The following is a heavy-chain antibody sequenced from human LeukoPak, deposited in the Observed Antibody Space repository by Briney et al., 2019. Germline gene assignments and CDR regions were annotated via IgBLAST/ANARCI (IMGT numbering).Heavy chain of an antibody. J-gene: IGHJ3*02. Sequence: SETLSLTCTVSGGSISSSSYYWGWIRQPPGKGLEWIGSIYYSGSTYYNPSLKSRVTISVDTSKNQFSLKLSSVTAADTAVYYCARGYCSSTSCRTRAAFDIWGQGTMVTVSS. D-gene: IGHD2-2*01. CDR1: GGSISSSSYY. CDR3: ARGYCSSTSCRTRAAFDI. CDR2: IYYSGST. V-gene: IGHV4-39*07.